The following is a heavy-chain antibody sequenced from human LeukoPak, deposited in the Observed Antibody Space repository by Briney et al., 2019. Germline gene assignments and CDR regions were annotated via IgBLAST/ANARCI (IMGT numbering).Heavy chain of an antibody. V-gene: IGHV1-18*01. J-gene: IGHJ4*02. Sequence: ASVKVSCKASGYTFTSYGISWVRQAPGQGLEWMGWISAYNGNTNYAQKLQGRATMTTDTSTSTAYMELRSLRSDDTAVYYCARWEGIAAAGNEYYFDYWGQGTLVTVSS. CDR1: GYTFTSYG. D-gene: IGHD6-13*01. CDR3: ARWEGIAAAGNEYYFDY. CDR2: ISAYNGNT.